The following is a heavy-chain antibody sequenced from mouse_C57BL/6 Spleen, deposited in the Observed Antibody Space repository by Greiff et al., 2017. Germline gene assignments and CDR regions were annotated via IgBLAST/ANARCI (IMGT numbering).Heavy chain of an antibody. CDR3: TRYYYGSSYFAY. D-gene: IGHD1-1*01. V-gene: IGHV14-4*01. CDR2: IDPENGDT. J-gene: IGHJ3*01. Sequence: VQLQQSGAELVRPGASVKLSCTASGFNIKDDYMHWVKQRPEQGLEWIGWIDPENGDTEYASKFQGKATITADTSSNTAYLQLSSLTSEDTAVDYCTRYYYGSSYFAYWGQGTLVTVSA. CDR1: GFNIKDDY.